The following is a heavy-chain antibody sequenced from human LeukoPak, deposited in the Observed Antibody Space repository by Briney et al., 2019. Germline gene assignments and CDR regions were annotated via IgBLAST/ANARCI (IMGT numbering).Heavy chain of an antibody. CDR1: GFTFSSYA. CDR2: ISVSGGST. D-gene: IGHD3-16*02. Sequence: GGSLRLSCAASGFTFSSYAMSWVRQAPGKGLEWVSAISVSGGSTYYADSVKGRFTISRDNSKNTLYLQMNSLRAEDTAVYYCAIILRLGELSLDYWGQGTLVTVSS. CDR3: AIILRLGELSLDY. V-gene: IGHV3-23*01. J-gene: IGHJ4*02.